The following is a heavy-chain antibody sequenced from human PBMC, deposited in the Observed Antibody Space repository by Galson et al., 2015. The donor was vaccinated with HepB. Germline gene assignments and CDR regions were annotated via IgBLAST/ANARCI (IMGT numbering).Heavy chain of an antibody. V-gene: IGHV3-33*01. CDR2: IWYDGSNK. J-gene: IGHJ4*02. CDR1: GFTFSSYG. Sequence: SLRLSCAASGFTFSSYGMHWVRQAPGKGLEWVAVIWYDGSNKYYADSVKGRFTIFRDNSKNTLYLQMNSLRAEDTAVYYCARDLGSSPYYFDYWGQGTLVTVSS. D-gene: IGHD6-6*01. CDR3: ARDLGSSPYYFDY.